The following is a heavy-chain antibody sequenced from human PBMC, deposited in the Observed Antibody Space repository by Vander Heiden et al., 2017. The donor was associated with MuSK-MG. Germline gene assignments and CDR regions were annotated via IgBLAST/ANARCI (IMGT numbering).Heavy chain of an antibody. J-gene: IGHJ4*01. V-gene: IGHV4-34*01. CDR1: GGSFSGYY. CDR3: ARAEGSIDY. CDR2: INHRGST. Sequence: QVQLQQWGAGLLKPSETVSLTCAVYGGSFSGYYWSWIRQPPGKGLEWIGEINHRGSTNDNPSLKSRVTISGDTSKNQLSMKMRSVTAADTSVDDCARAEGSIDYWGHGTMVTIFS. D-gene: IGHD3-9*01.